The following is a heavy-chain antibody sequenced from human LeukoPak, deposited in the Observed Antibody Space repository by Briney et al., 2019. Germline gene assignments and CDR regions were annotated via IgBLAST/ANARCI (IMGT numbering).Heavy chain of an antibody. J-gene: IGHJ4*02. D-gene: IGHD2-2*01. Sequence: GESLKISCKGSGYTFTNCWIGWVRQMPGKGLGWMGIIYPGDSKTRYSPSFQGQVTISADKSISTAYLQWSSLKASDTAMYYCARHLGYCSSTSCYHPFDYWGQGTLVTVSS. CDR2: IYPGDSKT. V-gene: IGHV5-51*01. CDR3: ARHLGYCSSTSCYHPFDY. CDR1: GYTFTNCW.